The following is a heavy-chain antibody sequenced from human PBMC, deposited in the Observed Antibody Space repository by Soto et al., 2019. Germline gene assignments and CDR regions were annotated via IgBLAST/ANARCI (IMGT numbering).Heavy chain of an antibody. CDR3: ARMVTTVYYY. J-gene: IGHJ4*02. CDR1: GGSFSGYY. Sequence: PSETLSLTCAVYGGSFSGYYWSWIRQPPGKGLEWIGEINHSGSTNYNPSLKSRATISVDTSKNQFSLKLSSVTAADTAVYYCARMVTTVYYYWGQGTLVTVSS. D-gene: IGHD4-17*01. V-gene: IGHV4-34*01. CDR2: INHSGST.